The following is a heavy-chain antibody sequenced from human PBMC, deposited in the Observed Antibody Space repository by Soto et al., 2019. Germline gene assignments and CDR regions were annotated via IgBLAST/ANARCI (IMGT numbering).Heavy chain of an antibody. Sequence: EVQLVESGGGLVQPGGSLRLSCAASGFTFTNFWMDWVRQAPGKGLEWVANINPDGSEKHYVDSVKGRFTISRDNAKNSLYLQMSSLTAEDSALYYCSRSLDSWGQGTRVTVAS. V-gene: IGHV3-7*01. CDR1: GFTFTNFW. J-gene: IGHJ4*02. CDR3: SRSLDS. CDR2: INPDGSEK.